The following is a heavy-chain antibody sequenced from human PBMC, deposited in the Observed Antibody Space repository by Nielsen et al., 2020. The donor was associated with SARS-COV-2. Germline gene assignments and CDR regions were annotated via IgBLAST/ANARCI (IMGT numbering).Heavy chain of an antibody. J-gene: IGHJ4*02. D-gene: IGHD5-12*01. CDR3: TRGYSGYDSDDY. CDR2: IRSKAYGGTT. CDR1: GFTFGDYA. V-gene: IGHV3-49*04. Sequence: GGSLRLSCTASGFTFGDYAMSWVRQAPGKGLEWVGFIRSKAYGGTTEYAAPVKGRFTISRDDSKSIAYLQMNSLKTEDTAVYYCTRGYSGYDSDDYWGQGTLVTVSS.